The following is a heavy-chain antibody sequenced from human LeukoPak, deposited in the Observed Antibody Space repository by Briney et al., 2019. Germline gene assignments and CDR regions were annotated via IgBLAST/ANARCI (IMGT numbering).Heavy chain of an antibody. CDR3: ARDVVVTSSPDAFDI. V-gene: IGHV4-31*03. Sequence: SETLSLTCTVSGDSVTSGGYFWTWIRQHPGKGLEWIGYISNSGTTSYNPSFKSRVSISVDTSNNQFSLRLSSVTAADTAVYYCARDVVVTSSPDAFDIWGQGTMVAVSS. J-gene: IGHJ3*02. D-gene: IGHD2-21*02. CDR2: ISNSGTT. CDR1: GDSVTSGGYF.